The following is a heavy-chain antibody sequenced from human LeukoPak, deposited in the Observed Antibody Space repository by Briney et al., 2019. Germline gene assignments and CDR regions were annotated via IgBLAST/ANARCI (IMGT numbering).Heavy chain of an antibody. CDR3: ARVRYDFWSRFRDYYYMDV. D-gene: IGHD3-3*01. CDR1: GFTFSSYW. CDR2: INSDGSST. J-gene: IGHJ6*03. V-gene: IGHV3-74*01. Sequence: GGSLRLSCAASGFTFSSYWMHWVRQAPGKGLVWVSRINSDGSSTSYADSVKGRFTIPRDNAKNTLYLQMNSLRAEDTAVYYCARVRYDFWSRFRDYYYMDVWGKGTTVTVSS.